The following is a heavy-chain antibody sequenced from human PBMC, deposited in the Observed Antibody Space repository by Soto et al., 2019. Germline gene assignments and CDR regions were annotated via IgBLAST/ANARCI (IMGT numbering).Heavy chain of an antibody. D-gene: IGHD2-21*02. CDR3: AKDKVPVVVTAPFDY. V-gene: IGHV3-30*18. CDR2: ISYDGSNK. J-gene: IGHJ4*02. Sequence: QVQLVESGGGVVQPGRSLRLSCAASGFTFSSYGMHWFRQAPGKGLEWVAVISYDGSNKYYADSVKGRFTISRDNSKNTLYLQMNSLRAEDTAVYYCAKDKVPVVVTAPFDYWGQGTLVTVSS. CDR1: GFTFSSYG.